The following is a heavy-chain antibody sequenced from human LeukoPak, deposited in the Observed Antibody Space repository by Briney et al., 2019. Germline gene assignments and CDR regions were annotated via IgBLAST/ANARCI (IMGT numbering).Heavy chain of an antibody. D-gene: IGHD4-11*01. Sequence: SETLSLTCTVSGDSISSRSYYWGWIRQPPGKGLEWIGSIYYSGSTYYNPSLKSRVTISVDTSKNQFSLKLSSVTAADTAVYYCARGPYSNYKYYYYYYMDVWGKGTTVTVSS. CDR1: GDSISSRSYY. CDR2: IYYSGST. CDR3: ARGPYSNYKYYYYYYMDV. J-gene: IGHJ6*03. V-gene: IGHV4-39*07.